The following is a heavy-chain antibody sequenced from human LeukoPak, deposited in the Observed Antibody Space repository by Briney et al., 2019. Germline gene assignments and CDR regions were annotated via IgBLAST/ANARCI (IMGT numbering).Heavy chain of an antibody. CDR2: ISSSGRLM. CDR1: GFTFSEYY. CDR3: ARDTNNGLDV. J-gene: IGHJ6*02. D-gene: IGHD1-14*01. V-gene: IGHV3-11*01. Sequence: GGSLRLSCTASGFTFSEYYINWIRQAPGKGLEWVSHISSSGRLMQYADSVRGRFTITRDNAQNFMSLQMNNLKPEDTAVYYCARDTNNGLDVWGRGTTVTVS.